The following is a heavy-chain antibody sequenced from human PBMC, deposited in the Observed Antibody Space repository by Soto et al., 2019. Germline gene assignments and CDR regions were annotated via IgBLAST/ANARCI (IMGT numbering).Heavy chain of an antibody. J-gene: IGHJ4*02. CDR1: GGSVSSGSYY. D-gene: IGHD3-22*01. CDR2: IYYSGST. V-gene: IGHV4-61*01. Sequence: SETLSLTCTVSGGSVSSGSYYWSWIRQPPGKGLEWIGYIYYSGSTNYNPSLKSRVTISVDTSKNQFSLKLSSVTAADTAVYYCAREEYYDSSGYYLFDYWGQGTLVTVSS. CDR3: AREEYYDSSGYYLFDY.